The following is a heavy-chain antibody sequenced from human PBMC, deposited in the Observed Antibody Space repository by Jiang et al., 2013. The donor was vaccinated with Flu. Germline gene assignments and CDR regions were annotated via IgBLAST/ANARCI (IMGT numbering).Heavy chain of an antibody. J-gene: IGHJ4*02. D-gene: IGHD2/OR15-2a*01. CDR1: GYSFTNYW. CDR2: IDPSDSYA. CDR3: ARQSLMEYSIDF. V-gene: IGHV5-10-1*01. Sequence: GAEVKKPGESLRISCQGSGYSFTNYWINWVRQMPGKGLEWLARIDPSDSYADYSPSFQGHVSISTDKSFKTVYLQWSSLKASDTAIYYCARQSLMEYSIDFWGQGTLVTVSS.